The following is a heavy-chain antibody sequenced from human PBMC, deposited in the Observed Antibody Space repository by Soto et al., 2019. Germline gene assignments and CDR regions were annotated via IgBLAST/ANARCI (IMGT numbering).Heavy chain of an antibody. D-gene: IGHD3-22*01. CDR3: AKSPGMYYYDSSGYYHYDY. CDR1: GFTFSSYA. CDR2: ISYDGSNK. J-gene: IGHJ4*02. Sequence: GGSLRLSCAASGFTFSSYAMHWVRQAPGKGLEWVAVISYDGSNKYYADSVKGRFTITRDNSKNTLYLKINSLRAEDTAVYYCAKSPGMYYYDSSGYYHYDYWGQGTLVTVSS. V-gene: IGHV3-30-3*02.